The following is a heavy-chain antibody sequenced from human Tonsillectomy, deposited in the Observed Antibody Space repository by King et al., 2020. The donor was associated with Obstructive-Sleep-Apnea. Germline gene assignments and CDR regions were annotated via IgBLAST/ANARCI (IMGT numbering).Heavy chain of an antibody. Sequence: GGGGGQRGGSRRRSCAASGFTFSSDGMHWVRQAPGKGLEWVAFIRYDGSNTYYADSVKGRFTISRDNSKNTLYLQMNSLRAEDTAVYYCAKEGSPLRYFDWLFGGFDYWGQGTLVTVSS. CDR1: GFTFSSDG. D-gene: IGHD3-9*01. V-gene: IGHV3-30*02. CDR3: AKEGSPLRYFDWLFGGFDY. J-gene: IGHJ4*02. CDR2: IRYDGSNT.